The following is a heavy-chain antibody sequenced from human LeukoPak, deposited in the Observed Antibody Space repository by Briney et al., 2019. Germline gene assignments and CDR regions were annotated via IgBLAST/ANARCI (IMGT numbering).Heavy chain of an antibody. CDR2: ISSSSSYT. Sequence: GGSLRLSCAASGFTFSDYYMSWIRQAPGKGLEWVSYISSSSSYTNYADSGKGRFTISRDNAKNSLYLKMNSLRAEDTAVYYCARGQLTTPYWGQGTLVTVYS. V-gene: IGHV3-11*06. CDR1: GFTFSDYY. J-gene: IGHJ4*02. D-gene: IGHD4-11*01. CDR3: ARGQLTTPY.